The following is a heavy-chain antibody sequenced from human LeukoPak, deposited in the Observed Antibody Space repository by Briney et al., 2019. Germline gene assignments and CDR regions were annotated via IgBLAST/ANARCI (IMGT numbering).Heavy chain of an antibody. CDR1: GGSISTYY. V-gene: IGHV4-59*01. Sequence: SGTLPLTCTVSGGSISTYYWSWIRQPPGKGLEWIGYIYYSGSTNYNPSLKSRVTTSVDTSKNQFSLKLSSVTAADTAVYYCARGTGTVVDYWGQGTLVTVSS. J-gene: IGHJ4*02. CDR3: ARGTGTVVDY. D-gene: IGHD4-23*01. CDR2: IYYSGST.